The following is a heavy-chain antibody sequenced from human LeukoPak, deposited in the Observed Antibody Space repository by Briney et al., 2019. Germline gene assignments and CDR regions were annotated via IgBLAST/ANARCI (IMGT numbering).Heavy chain of an antibody. CDR1: GFDFRKYY. Sequence: PGGSLRLSCAASGFDFRKYYMSWIRQAPGKGPEWVAYIGASGSTRYYRDSVDGRFTISRDNSKNTLYLQMVSLRAEDTAVYYCARQLYGSQIITALWGQGTLVTVSS. CDR3: ARQLYGSQIITAL. D-gene: IGHD4-17*01. J-gene: IGHJ4*02. CDR2: IGASGSTR. V-gene: IGHV3-11*01.